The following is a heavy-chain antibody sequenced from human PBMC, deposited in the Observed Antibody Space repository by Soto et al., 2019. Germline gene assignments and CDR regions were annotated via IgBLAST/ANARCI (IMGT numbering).Heavy chain of an antibody. CDR1: GGTFSSYA. J-gene: IGHJ4*02. V-gene: IGHV1-69*05. Sequence: AASVKVSCTASGGTFSSYAISWVRQAPGQGLEWMGGIIPIFGTANYAQKFQGRVTITRDTSASTAYMELSSLRSEDTAVYYCARILGLNYYDSSGYYPFDYWGQGTLVTVSS. CDR2: IIPIFGTA. CDR3: ARILGLNYYDSSGYYPFDY. D-gene: IGHD3-22*01.